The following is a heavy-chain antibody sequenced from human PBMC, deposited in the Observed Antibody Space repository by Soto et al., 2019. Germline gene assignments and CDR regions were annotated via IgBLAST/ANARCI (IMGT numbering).Heavy chain of an antibody. V-gene: IGHV4-30-4*01. CDR3: AREIVDKAMAGNFDY. CDR1: GGSISSGDYY. D-gene: IGHD5-18*01. CDR2: IYYSGSP. J-gene: IGHJ4*02. Sequence: QVQLQESGPGLVKPSQTLSLTCTVSGGSISSGDYYWSWIRQPPGKGLEWIGYIYYSGSPYYNPSLESRVIISVDTSKNQCALKLSSVTAADTAVYYCAREIVDKAMAGNFDYWGQGTLVTVSS.